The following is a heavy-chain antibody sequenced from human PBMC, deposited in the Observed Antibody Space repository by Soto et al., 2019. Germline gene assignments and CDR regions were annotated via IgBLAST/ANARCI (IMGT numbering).Heavy chain of an antibody. V-gene: IGHV3-7*01. CDR2: IKQDGSEK. CDR3: ARGRVPAAMLGRIYFDF. CDR1: GFTFSSYW. D-gene: IGHD2-2*01. J-gene: IGHJ4*02. Sequence: PGGSLRLSCAASGFTFSSYWMSWVRQAPGKGLEWVANIKQDGSEKYYVDSVKGRFTISRDNAKNSLYLQMNSLRAEDTAVYYCARGRVPAAMLGRIYFDFWGQGTLVTVSS.